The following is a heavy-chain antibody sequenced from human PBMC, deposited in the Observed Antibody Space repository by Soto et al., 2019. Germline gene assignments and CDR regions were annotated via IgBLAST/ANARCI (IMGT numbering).Heavy chain of an antibody. Sequence: QVQLVQSGAEVKKPGASVKVSCKASGYTFTSYGISWVRQAPGQGLEWMGWISAYNGNTNYAQKLQGRVTMTTDTSTSTAYMGLRSLRSDDTAVYYCARHHSITMILSDAFDIWGQGTMVTVSS. D-gene: IGHD3-22*01. V-gene: IGHV1-18*01. CDR1: GYTFTSYG. CDR3: ARHHSITMILSDAFDI. J-gene: IGHJ3*02. CDR2: ISAYNGNT.